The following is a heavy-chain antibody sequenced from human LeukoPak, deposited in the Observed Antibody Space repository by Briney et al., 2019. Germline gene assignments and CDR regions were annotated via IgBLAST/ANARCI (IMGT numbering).Heavy chain of an antibody. V-gene: IGHV4-34*01. Sequence: PSETLSLTCAVYGGSFSGYYWSWIRQPPGKGLEWIGEINHSGSTNYNPSLKSRVTISVDTSKNQFSLKLSPVTAADTAVYYCARRSTSSDYWGQGTLVTVSS. J-gene: IGHJ4*02. D-gene: IGHD2-2*01. CDR2: INHSGST. CDR3: ARRSTSSDY. CDR1: GGSFSGYY.